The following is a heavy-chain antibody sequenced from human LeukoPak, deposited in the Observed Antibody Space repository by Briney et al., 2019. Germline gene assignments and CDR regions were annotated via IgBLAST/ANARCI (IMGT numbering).Heavy chain of an antibody. J-gene: IGHJ4*02. CDR2: IYPGDSDT. D-gene: IGHD3-9*01. CDR3: AKSNMRGYFDWEFDY. Sequence: GESLKISCKGSGYSFTSYWIGWVRQMPGKGLEWMGIIYPGDSDTRYSPSFQGQVTISADKSISTAYLQWSSLKAWDTAMYYCAKSNMRGYFDWEFDYWGQGTLVPVSS. CDR1: GYSFTSYW. V-gene: IGHV5-51*01.